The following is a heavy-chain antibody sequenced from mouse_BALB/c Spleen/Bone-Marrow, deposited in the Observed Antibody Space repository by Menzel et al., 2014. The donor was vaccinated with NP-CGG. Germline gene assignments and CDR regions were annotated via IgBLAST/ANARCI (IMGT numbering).Heavy chain of an antibody. V-gene: IGHV1S16*01. Sequence: VQLQQSGTALVLPGASVMLSCKASGSTFTGYWMHWVKLRPGHGVEWLEHLNPSTGSLNSDEQFKSKATLTVAQSSSTADIQRSILTAEDAADYYCTIPPNCYARYYGGQGTAVTVSS. J-gene: IGHJ4*01. CDR1: GSTFTGYW. CDR3: TIPPNCYARYY. CDR2: LNPSTGSL.